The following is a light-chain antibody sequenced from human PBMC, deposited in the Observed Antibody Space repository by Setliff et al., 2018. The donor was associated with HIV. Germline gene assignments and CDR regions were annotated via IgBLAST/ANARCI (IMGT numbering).Light chain of an antibody. Sequence: QSALTQPRSVSGSPGQSVTISCTGTSSDVGGYNYVSWYQQHPGKAPKLMIYDVSKRPSGVPDCFSGSKSGNTASLTISGLQAEDEADYYCCSYAGSPYYVFGTGTKVTVL. CDR3: CSYAGSPYYV. CDR2: DVS. V-gene: IGLV2-11*01. CDR1: SSDVGGYNY. J-gene: IGLJ1*01.